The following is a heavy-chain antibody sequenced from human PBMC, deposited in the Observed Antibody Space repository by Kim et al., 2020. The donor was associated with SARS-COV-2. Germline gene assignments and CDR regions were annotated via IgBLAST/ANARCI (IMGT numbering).Heavy chain of an antibody. V-gene: IGHV3-30*18. Sequence: GGSLRLSCAASGFTFSSYGMHWVRQAPGKGLEWVAVISYDGSNKYYADSVKGRFTISRDNSKNTLYLQMNSLRAEDTAVYYCAKESRSNRGMDVWGQGTTVTVSS. J-gene: IGHJ6*02. CDR3: AKESRSNRGMDV. CDR2: ISYDGSNK. CDR1: GFTFSSYG.